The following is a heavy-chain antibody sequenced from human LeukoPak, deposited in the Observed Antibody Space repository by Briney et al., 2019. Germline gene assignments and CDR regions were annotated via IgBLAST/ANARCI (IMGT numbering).Heavy chain of an antibody. J-gene: IGHJ3*02. CDR1: GFTFSSYG. Sequence: GRSLRLSCAASGFTFSSYGMHWVRQAPGKGLEWVAVISYDGSNKYYADSVKGRFTISRDNSKNTLYLQMNSLRAEDTAVYYCAKTFGNGGAFDIWGQGTMVTVSS. D-gene: IGHD3-16*01. V-gene: IGHV3-30*18. CDR2: ISYDGSNK. CDR3: AKTFGNGGAFDI.